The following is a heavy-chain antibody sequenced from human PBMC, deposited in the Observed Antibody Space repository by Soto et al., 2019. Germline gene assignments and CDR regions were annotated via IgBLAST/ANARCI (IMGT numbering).Heavy chain of an antibody. CDR1: GGTFSSYA. CDR2: IIPIFGTA. V-gene: IGHV1-69*06. CDR3: ASLGYCSGGSCYFDY. D-gene: IGHD2-15*01. J-gene: IGHJ4*02. Sequence: ASVKVSCKASGGTFSSYAISWVRQAPGQGLEWMGGIIPIFGTANYAQKFQGRVTITADKSTSTAYMELSSLRSEDTAVYYCASLGYCSGGSCYFDYWGQGTLVTVSS.